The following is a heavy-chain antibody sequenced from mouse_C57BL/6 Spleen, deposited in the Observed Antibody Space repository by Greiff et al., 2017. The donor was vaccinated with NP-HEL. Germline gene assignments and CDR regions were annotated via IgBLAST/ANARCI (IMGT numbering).Heavy chain of an antibody. V-gene: IGHV5-9*01. CDR1: GFTFSSYT. Sequence: EVMLVESGGGLVKPGGSLKLSCAASGFTFSSYTMSWVRQTPEKRLEWVATISGGGGNTYYPDSVKGRFTISRDNAKNTLYLQMSSLRSEDTALYYCAAYYGSGGFAYWGQGTLVTVSA. D-gene: IGHD1-1*01. CDR3: AAYYGSGGFAY. CDR2: ISGGGGNT. J-gene: IGHJ3*01.